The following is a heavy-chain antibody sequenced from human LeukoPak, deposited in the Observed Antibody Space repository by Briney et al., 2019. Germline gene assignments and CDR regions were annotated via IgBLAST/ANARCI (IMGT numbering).Heavy chain of an antibody. V-gene: IGHV3-30*18. Sequence: PGRSLRLSCAASGFTFSSHGMHWVRQAPGKGLEWVAVISYDGSNKYYADSVKGRFTISRDNSKNTLYLQMNSLRAEDTAVYYCAKGGKYQLLPFDYWGQGTLVTVSS. D-gene: IGHD2-2*01. CDR2: ISYDGSNK. CDR3: AKGGKYQLLPFDY. J-gene: IGHJ4*02. CDR1: GFTFSSHG.